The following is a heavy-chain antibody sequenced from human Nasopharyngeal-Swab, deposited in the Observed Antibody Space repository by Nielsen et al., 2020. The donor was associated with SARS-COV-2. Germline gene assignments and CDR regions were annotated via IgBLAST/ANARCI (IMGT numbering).Heavy chain of an antibody. D-gene: IGHD3-22*01. CDR2: IYYSGST. CDR3: AREAYYYDSSGLVRDLYYYYMDV. CDR1: GGSISSGDYY. V-gene: IGHV4-30-4*01. J-gene: IGHJ6*03. Sequence: LRLSCTVSGGSISSGDYYWSWIRQPPGKGLECIGYIYYSGSTYYNPSLKSRVTISVDTSKNQFSLKLSSVTAADTAVYYCAREAYYYDSSGLVRDLYYYYMDVWGKGTTVTVSS.